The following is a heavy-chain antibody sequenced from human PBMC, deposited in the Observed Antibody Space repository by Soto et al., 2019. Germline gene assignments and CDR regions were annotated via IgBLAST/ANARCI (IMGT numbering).Heavy chain of an antibody. CDR1: CYTFTSDG. Sequence: SGKVSCKASCYTFTSDGISLVRQAPGQGLEWMGWISAYNGNTNYAQKLQGRVTMTTDTSTSTAYMELRSLRSDDTAVYYCARVGPLVILSYWGQGTLVTVYS. CDR3: ARVGPLVILSY. D-gene: IGHD3-22*01. J-gene: IGHJ4*02. CDR2: ISAYNGNT. V-gene: IGHV1-18*01.